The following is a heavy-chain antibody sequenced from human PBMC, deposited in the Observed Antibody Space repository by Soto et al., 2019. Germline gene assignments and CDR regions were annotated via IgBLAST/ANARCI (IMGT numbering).Heavy chain of an antibody. V-gene: IGHV3-30-3*01. Sequence: QVQLVESGGGVVQPGRSLRLSCAASGFTFSSYGMHWVRQAPGKGLEWVAVISSDGSDKYYADSVKGRFTISRDNSKNTLYVQLNRMRAEDTALYYCARDRLYGAGLIDVWGQGTMVTVSS. D-gene: IGHD3-10*01. J-gene: IGHJ6*02. CDR3: ARDRLYGAGLIDV. CDR2: ISSDGSDK. CDR1: GFTFSSYG.